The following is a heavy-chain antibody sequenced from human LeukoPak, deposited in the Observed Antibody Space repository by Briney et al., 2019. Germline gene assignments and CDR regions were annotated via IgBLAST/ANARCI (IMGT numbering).Heavy chain of an antibody. V-gene: IGHV4-38-2*01. CDR3: ARLIPSLRSIDY. Sequence: SETLSLTCAVSGYSISSGDYWGWIRQPPGKGLEWIGSIYHSGSTHYNPSLKSRVTISVDTSKNQFSLKLSSVTAADTAVYYCARLIPSLRSIDYWGQGTLVTVSS. CDR1: GYSISSGDY. J-gene: IGHJ4*02. D-gene: IGHD3-16*02. CDR2: IYHSGST.